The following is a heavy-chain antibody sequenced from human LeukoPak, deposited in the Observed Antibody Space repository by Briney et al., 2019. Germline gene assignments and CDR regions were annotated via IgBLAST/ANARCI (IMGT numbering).Heavy chain of an antibody. CDR1: GGSFSGYY. CDR2: INHSGST. CDR3: QWLVPRYYYYMDV. Sequence: PSETLSLTCAVYGGSFSGYYWSWIRQPPGKGLEWIGEINHSGSTNYNPSLKSRVIISVDTSKNQFSLKLSSVTAADTAVYYCQWLVPRYYYYMDVWGKGTTVTVSS. V-gene: IGHV4-34*01. J-gene: IGHJ6*03. D-gene: IGHD6-19*01.